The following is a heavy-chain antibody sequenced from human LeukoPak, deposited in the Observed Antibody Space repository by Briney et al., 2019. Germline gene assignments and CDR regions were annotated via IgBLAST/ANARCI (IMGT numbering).Heavy chain of an antibody. CDR1: GGSISSGGYS. CDR2: IYHSGST. J-gene: IGHJ4*02. Sequence: SETLSLTCAVSGGSISSGGYSWSWIRQPPGKGLEWIGYIYHSGSTYHNPSLKSRVTISVDRSKNQFSLKLSSVTAADTAVYYCARVKTAAFDYWGQGTLVTVSS. CDR3: ARVKTAAFDY. V-gene: IGHV4-30-2*01. D-gene: IGHD1-1*01.